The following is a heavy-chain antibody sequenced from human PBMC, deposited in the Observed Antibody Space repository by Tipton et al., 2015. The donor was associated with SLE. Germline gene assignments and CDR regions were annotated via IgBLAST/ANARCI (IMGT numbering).Heavy chain of an antibody. CDR2: ISSSGGSI. CDR1: GFMSSDYY. CDR3: ARASNWNFPSWFDP. D-gene: IGHD1-20*01. V-gene: IGHV3-11*04. Sequence: SLRLSCAGSGFMSSDYYMSWIRQAPGKGLEWISYISSSGGSIYYADSVKGRFTISRDDAKNSLYLQMNRLRAEDTAVYYCARASNWNFPSWFDPWGQGTLVTVSS. J-gene: IGHJ5*02.